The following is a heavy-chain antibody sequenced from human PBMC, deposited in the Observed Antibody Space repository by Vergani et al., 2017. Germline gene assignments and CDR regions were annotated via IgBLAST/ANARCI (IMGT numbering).Heavy chain of an antibody. CDR1: GSSISSYY. CDR3: ARDQITSYYYYGRDV. Sequence: QVQLQESGPGLVKPSETLSLTCTVSGSSISSYYWSWIRQPPGKGLEWIGYIYYSGSTNYNPSLKSRVTISVDTSKNQFSLKLSSVTAADTAVYYCARDQITSYYYYGRDVWGQGTTVTVSS. J-gene: IGHJ6*02. V-gene: IGHV4-59*01. CDR2: IYYSGST. D-gene: IGHD2-2*01.